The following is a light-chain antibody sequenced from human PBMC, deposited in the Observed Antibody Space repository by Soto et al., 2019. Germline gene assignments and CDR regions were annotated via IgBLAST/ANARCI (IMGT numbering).Light chain of an antibody. Sequence: EIVMTQSPATLSVSPGERATLSCRASQSVSSNLAWYQQKPGQAPRLLIYGASNRATGIPDRFSGSVSGTDFTLTISRLEPEDFAVFYCHQYGTSPATFGQGTKVDIK. V-gene: IGKV3-20*01. CDR3: HQYGTSPAT. CDR1: QSVSSN. J-gene: IGKJ1*01. CDR2: GAS.